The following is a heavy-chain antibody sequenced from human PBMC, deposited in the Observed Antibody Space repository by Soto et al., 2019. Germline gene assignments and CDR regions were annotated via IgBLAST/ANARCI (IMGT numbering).Heavy chain of an antibody. CDR1: GGTFSIYA. Sequence: SVKVSCKASGGTFSIYAISWVLQAPGQGLEWMGGIIPIFGTANYAQKFQGRVTITADESTSTAYMELSSLRSEDTAVYYCARSAQDIELVPAAMVYYWGQGTLVTVSS. CDR2: IIPIFGTA. V-gene: IGHV1-69*13. CDR3: ARSAQDIELVPAAMVYY. D-gene: IGHD2-2*01. J-gene: IGHJ4*02.